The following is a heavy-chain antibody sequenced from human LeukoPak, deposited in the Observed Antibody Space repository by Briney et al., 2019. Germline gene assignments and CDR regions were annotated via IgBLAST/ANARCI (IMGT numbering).Heavy chain of an antibody. CDR3: AKDLVTWASGNWYFDL. CDR2: MSATGSDI. CDR1: GFTFGDYA. Sequence: PGGSLRLSCTASGFTFGDYAMSWVRQAPGKGLQWVSTMSATGSDIHHADSVKGRFTISRDNSKNTLYLQMNSLRAEDTAVYYCAKDLVTWASGNWYFDLWGRGTLVTVSS. D-gene: IGHD2-21*02. V-gene: IGHV3-23*01. J-gene: IGHJ2*01.